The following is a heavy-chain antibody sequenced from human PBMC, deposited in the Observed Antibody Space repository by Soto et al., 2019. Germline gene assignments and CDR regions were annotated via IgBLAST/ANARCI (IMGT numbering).Heavy chain of an antibody. CDR2: INPSGGTT. V-gene: IGHV1-46*03. D-gene: IGHD2-2*01. CDR3: GRSECRSISCYCDY. J-gene: IGHJ4*02. Sequence: QVQLVQSGAEVKKPGASVKVSCKASGYTFTRYHIHWVRQAPGQGLEWMGLINPSGGTTNYAQKFQGRVTMTRDTSTRTVYMELSSLRSEDTAVFYCGRSECRSISCYCDYWGQGTLVTVSS. CDR1: GYTFTRYH.